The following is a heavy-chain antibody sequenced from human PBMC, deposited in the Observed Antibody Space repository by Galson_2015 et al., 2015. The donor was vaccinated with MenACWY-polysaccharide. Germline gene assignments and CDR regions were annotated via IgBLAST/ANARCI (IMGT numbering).Heavy chain of an antibody. D-gene: IGHD4-23*01. J-gene: IGHJ6*02. CDR2: ISGSGSST. Sequence: SLRLSCAASGFTFSNYAMSWVRQAPGKGLEWVSTISGSGSSTYYAGSVKGRFTISRDNSKNTLSLQMNSLRAEDTAVYYCAKDNSNLYYYYGMDAWGQGTTVTVSS. CDR3: AKDNSNLYYYYGMDA. CDR1: GFTFSNYA. V-gene: IGHV3-23*01.